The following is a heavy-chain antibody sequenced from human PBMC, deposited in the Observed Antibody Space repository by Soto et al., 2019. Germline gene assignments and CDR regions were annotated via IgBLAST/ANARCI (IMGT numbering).Heavy chain of an antibody. Sequence: SETLSLTCTVSGGPITSSYWSWIRRPPGKGLEWVAYIYDTGISGYTPSTSYNPSLKSRVTMSVDTSKSQFSLKLTSVTAADTAVYYCARGEDAFFYYGLDVWGQGITVTVSS. CDR1: GGPITSSY. J-gene: IGHJ6*02. CDR3: ARGEDAFFYYGLDV. V-gene: IGHV4-59*01. CDR2: IYDTGISGYTPST.